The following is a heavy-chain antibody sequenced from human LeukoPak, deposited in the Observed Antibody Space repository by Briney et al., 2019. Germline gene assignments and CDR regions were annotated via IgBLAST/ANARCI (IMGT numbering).Heavy chain of an antibody. CDR1: GYTFTGYY. CDR3: ARDPSSSWTYYFDY. Sequence: ASVKVSCKSSGYTFTGYYMHWVRQAPGQGLEWMGRINPNSGGTNYAQKFQGRVTMTRDTSISTTYMELSRLRSDDTAVYYCARDPSSSWTYYFDYWGQGTLVTVPS. J-gene: IGHJ4*02. CDR2: INPNSGGT. D-gene: IGHD6-13*01. V-gene: IGHV1-2*06.